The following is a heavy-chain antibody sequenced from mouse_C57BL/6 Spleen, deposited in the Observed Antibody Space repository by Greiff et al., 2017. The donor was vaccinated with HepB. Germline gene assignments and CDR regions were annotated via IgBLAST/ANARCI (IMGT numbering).Heavy chain of an antibody. CDR3: ARFLSSYWYFDV. Sequence: VKLQESGAELARPGASVKLSCKASGYTFTSYGISWVKQRTGQGLEWIGEIYPRSGNTYYNEKFKGKATLTADKSSSTAYMELRSLTSEDSAVYFCARFLSSYWYFDVWGTGTTVTVSS. V-gene: IGHV1-81*01. CDR2: IYPRSGNT. CDR1: GYTFTSYG. J-gene: IGHJ1*03. D-gene: IGHD2-3*01.